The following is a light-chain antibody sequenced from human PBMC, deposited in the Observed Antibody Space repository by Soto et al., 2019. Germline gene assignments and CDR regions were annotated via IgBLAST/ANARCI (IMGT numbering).Light chain of an antibody. CDR3: QQSYSTLSWT. Sequence: DIQMTRSPSSLSASVGDGVTITCRASQRISSYLNWYQQKPGKAPKLLIYAASILQSGVPSRFSGSGSGTDFTLTISSLQPEDFATYYCQQSYSTLSWTFGQGTKVEIK. CDR2: AAS. V-gene: IGKV1-39*01. J-gene: IGKJ1*01. CDR1: QRISSY.